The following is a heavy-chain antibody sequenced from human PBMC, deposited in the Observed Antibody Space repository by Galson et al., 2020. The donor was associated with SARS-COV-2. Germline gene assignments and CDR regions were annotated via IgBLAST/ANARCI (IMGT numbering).Heavy chain of an antibody. Sequence: TGGSLRLSCTTSGFTFSSYSINWVRQAPGKGLEWVSSISSSSSYIYYADSVKGRFTISRDNAKNLLYVQMNSLRAEDTAVYYCARSRDGRHYFDYWGQGTLVTVSS. V-gene: IGHV3-21*01. CDR3: ARSRDGRHYFDY. J-gene: IGHJ4*02. CDR1: GFTFSSYS. CDR2: ISSSSSYI. D-gene: IGHD2-2*01.